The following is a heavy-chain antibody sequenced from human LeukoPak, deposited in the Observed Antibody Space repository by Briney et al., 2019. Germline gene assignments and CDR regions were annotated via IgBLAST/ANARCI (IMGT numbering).Heavy chain of an antibody. Sequence: SSETLSLTCIVSGGSISSSSYYWGWIRQPPGKGLEWIGSIYYSGSTYYNPSLKSRVTISVDTSKNQFSLKLSSVTAADTAVYYCARVPTSGGHFDYWGQGTLVTVSS. CDR1: GGSISSSSYY. CDR3: ARVPTSGGHFDY. V-gene: IGHV4-39*07. CDR2: IYYSGST. J-gene: IGHJ4*02. D-gene: IGHD3-10*01.